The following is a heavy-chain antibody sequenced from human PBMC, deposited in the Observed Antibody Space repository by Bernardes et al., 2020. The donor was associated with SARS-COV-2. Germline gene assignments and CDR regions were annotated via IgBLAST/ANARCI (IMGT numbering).Heavy chain of an antibody. CDR2: ISYDGVNK. CDR3: AKAVGIFGVVKTGGMDA. V-gene: IGHV3-30*18. Sequence: SLRLSCADSELTFSSYAMHWVRQAPGKGLEWVAVISYDGVNKYYGDSVKGRFSISRDNSKKILFLQMNSLRPEDTGVYYCAKAVGIFGVVKTGGMDAWGQGSTVTVSS. J-gene: IGHJ6*02. CDR1: ELTFSSYA. D-gene: IGHD3-3*01.